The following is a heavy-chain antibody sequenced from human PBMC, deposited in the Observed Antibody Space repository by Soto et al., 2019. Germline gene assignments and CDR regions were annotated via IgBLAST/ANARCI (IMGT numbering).Heavy chain of an antibody. CDR3: ARVLPARYYYAMDV. J-gene: IGHJ6*02. Sequence: QVQLQESGPGQVKPSQTLSLTCTVSGGSISSGDLYWSWIRQLPGKGLEGIGYISYSGSPHYNPSLKSRVTMSRDTSKNQFSLRLTSVTAADTAVYFCARVLPARYYYAMDVWGQGTTVSVSS. CDR2: ISYSGSP. V-gene: IGHV4-31*03. CDR1: GGSISSGDLY.